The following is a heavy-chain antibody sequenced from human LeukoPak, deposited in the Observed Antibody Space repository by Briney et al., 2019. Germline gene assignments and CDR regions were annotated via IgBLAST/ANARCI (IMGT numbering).Heavy chain of an antibody. CDR1: GYTFTSYG. J-gene: IGHJ4*02. CDR2: ISAYNGNT. CDR3: ARDLGYSSSWYRPFDY. D-gene: IGHD6-13*01. V-gene: IGHV1-18*01. Sequence: ASVNVSCKASGYTFTSYGISWVRQAPGQGLEWMGWISAYNGNTNYAQKLQGRVTMTTDTSTSTAYMELRSLRSDDTAVYYCARDLGYSSSWYRPFDYWGQGTLVTVSS.